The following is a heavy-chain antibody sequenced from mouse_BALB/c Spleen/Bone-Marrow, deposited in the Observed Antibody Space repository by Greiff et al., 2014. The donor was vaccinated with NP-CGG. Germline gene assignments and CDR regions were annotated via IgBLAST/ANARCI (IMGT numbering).Heavy chain of an antibody. J-gene: IGHJ1*01. Sequence: QVQLKESGAELMKPGASVKISCKATGYTFSSYWIEWVKQRPGHGLEWIGEILPGSGSTNYNEKFKGKATFTADKSSNTAYMQPSSLTSWDLAVYYWARGEVRGVYWYFDVWGAGTTVTVSS. CDR3: ARGEVRGVYWYFDV. V-gene: IGHV1-9*01. CDR1: GYTFSSYW. D-gene: IGHD2-14*01. CDR2: ILPGSGST.